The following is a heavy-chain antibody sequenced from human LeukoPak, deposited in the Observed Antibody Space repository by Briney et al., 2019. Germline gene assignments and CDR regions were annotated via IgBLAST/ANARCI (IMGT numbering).Heavy chain of an antibody. J-gene: IGHJ6*03. Sequence: ASVKVSCKVSGYTLTELSMHWVRQAPGKGLEWMGGFDPEDGETIYAQKFQGRVTMTEDTSTDTAYMELSSLRSEDTAVYYCAKDRQVVPAFYYYYMDVWGKGTTVTVSS. V-gene: IGHV1-24*01. CDR2: FDPEDGET. D-gene: IGHD2-2*01. CDR1: GYTLTELS. CDR3: AKDRQVVPAFYYYYMDV.